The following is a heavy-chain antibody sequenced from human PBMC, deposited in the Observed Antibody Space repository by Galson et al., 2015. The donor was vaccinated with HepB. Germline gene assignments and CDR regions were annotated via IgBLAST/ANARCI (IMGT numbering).Heavy chain of an antibody. J-gene: IGHJ4*02. CDR2: IYYSGST. CDR3: ARVPGSSSHYFDY. CDR1: GGSISSSSYY. D-gene: IGHD6-13*01. Sequence: TLSLTCTVSGGSISSSSYYWGWIRQPPGKGLEWIGSIYYSGSTYYNPSLKSRVTISVDTSKNQFSLKLSSVTAADTAVYYCARVPGSSSHYFDYWGQGTLVTVSS. V-gene: IGHV4-39*07.